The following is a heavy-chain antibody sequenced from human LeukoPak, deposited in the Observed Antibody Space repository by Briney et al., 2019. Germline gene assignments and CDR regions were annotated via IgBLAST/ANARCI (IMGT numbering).Heavy chain of an antibody. Sequence: PSETLSLTCTVSGASIISSSYYWGWIRQPPGKGLEWIGSIHYSGSTYYNPSLKSRVSISGDTSKKQFSLKLTSVTAADAAVYYCARHGVTSRPRALDIWGQGTMVTVSS. D-gene: IGHD6-6*01. CDR1: GASIISSSYY. V-gene: IGHV4-39*01. CDR3: ARHGVTSRPRALDI. CDR2: IHYSGST. J-gene: IGHJ3*02.